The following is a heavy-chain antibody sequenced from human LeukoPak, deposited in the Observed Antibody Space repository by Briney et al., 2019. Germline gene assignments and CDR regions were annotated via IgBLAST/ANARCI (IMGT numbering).Heavy chain of an antibody. D-gene: IGHD3-10*01. CDR2: ISYDGTNK. CDR3: AKDGYYGSGSYPDY. V-gene: IGHV3-30*18. J-gene: IGHJ4*02. CDR1: GFTFSSYG. Sequence: GGSLRLSCAASGFTFSSYGMNWVRQAPGKGLEWVAVISYDGTNKFYVDSLRGRFTISRDNSKNTLYLQMNSLRAEDTAVYYCAKDGYYGSGSYPDYWGQGTLVTVSS.